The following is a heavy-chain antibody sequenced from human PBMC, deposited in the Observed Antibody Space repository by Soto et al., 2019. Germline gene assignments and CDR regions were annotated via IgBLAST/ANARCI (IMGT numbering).Heavy chain of an antibody. J-gene: IGHJ4*02. V-gene: IGHV4-59*01. CDR2: IYYSGST. CDR1: GGSISSYY. D-gene: IGHD2-21*01. CDR3: TRGGDAYKNGH. Sequence: ETLSLTCTVSGGSISSYYWSWVRQPPGKGLEWIGNIYYSGSTNYNPSLKNRVTISVDTSKNRFSLKLTSVNAADTAVYYCTRGGDAYKNGHWGQGTLVTVSS.